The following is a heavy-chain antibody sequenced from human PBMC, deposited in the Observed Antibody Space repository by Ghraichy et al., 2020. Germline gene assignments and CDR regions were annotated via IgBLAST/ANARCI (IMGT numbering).Heavy chain of an antibody. CDR2: IYIDGTST. Sequence: GGSLRLSCAASGFTFSNFWMHWVRQAPGKGLVWVSRIYIDGTSTNYADSVKGRFTISRDNAKNTLYLQMNGLRAEDTALYYCGKVGYSGYAVDYWGQGTLVTVSS. V-gene: IGHV3-74*01. CDR3: GKVGYSGYAVDY. J-gene: IGHJ4*02. CDR1: GFTFSNFW. D-gene: IGHD5-12*01.